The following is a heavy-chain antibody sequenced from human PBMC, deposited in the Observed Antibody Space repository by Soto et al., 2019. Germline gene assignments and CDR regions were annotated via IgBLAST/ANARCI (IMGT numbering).Heavy chain of an antibody. D-gene: IGHD3-10*01. J-gene: IGHJ4*02. Sequence: ASLKVSCKVSGYTLTELSMHWVRQAPGKGLEWMGGFDPEDGETIYAQKFQGRVTMTEDTSTDTAYMELSSLRSEDTAVYYCATDLPLNYYGSGYAYWGQGTLVTVSS. CDR1: GYTLTELS. CDR2: FDPEDGET. CDR3: ATDLPLNYYGSGYAY. V-gene: IGHV1-24*01.